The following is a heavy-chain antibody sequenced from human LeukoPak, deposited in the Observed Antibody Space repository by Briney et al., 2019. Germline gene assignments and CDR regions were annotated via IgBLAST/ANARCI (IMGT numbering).Heavy chain of an antibody. J-gene: IGHJ4*02. CDR3: ARHQVPYVWGSYRYRAFFDY. D-gene: IGHD3-16*02. Sequence: PSETLSLTCTVSGGSISSSSYYWGWIRQPPGKGLEWIGSIYYSGSTYYNPSLKSRVTISVDTSKNQFSLKLSSVTAADTAVYYCARHQVPYVWGSYRYRAFFDYWGQGTLVTVSS. V-gene: IGHV4-39*01. CDR1: GGSISSSSYY. CDR2: IYYSGST.